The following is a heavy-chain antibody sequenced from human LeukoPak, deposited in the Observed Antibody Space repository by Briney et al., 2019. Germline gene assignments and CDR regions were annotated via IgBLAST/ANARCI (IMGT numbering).Heavy chain of an antibody. D-gene: IGHD3-3*01. CDR2: IHYIGNA. CDR3: ARVRDDYFFDC. Sequence: PSETLSLTCTVSGDSTSTSAYYWSWIRQRPGTGLEWIAYIHYIGNAYSNPSLESRVTMSVDTSSNQFSLNVASVTAADTAVYYCARVRDDYFFDCWGQGILVTVSS. V-gene: IGHV4-31*03. J-gene: IGHJ4*02. CDR1: GDSTSTSAYY.